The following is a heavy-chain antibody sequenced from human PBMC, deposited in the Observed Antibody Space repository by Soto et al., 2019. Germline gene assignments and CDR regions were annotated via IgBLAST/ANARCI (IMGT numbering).Heavy chain of an antibody. Sequence: EVQLVESGGGLVQPGRSLRLSCAASGFTFDDYAMNWVRQAPGKGLEWVSGINWNSGSIDYADSVKGRFTISRDNAKNSLYLQMNSLRLEDTALYYCAKDAVATIRDHYYMDVWGKGTTVTVSS. J-gene: IGHJ6*03. D-gene: IGHD5-12*01. CDR3: AKDAVATIRDHYYMDV. V-gene: IGHV3-9*01. CDR2: INWNSGSI. CDR1: GFTFDDYA.